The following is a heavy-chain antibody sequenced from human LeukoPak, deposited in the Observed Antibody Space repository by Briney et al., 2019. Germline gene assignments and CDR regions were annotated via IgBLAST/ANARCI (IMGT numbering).Heavy chain of an antibody. J-gene: IGHJ1*01. Sequence: GRSLRLSCAASGFTFSSYGMHWVRQAPGKGLEWVAVISYDGSNKYYADSVKGRFTISRDNSKNTLYLQMNSLRAEDTAVYYCATSYDGSGYLLHWGQGTLVTVSS. CDR2: ISYDGSNK. D-gene: IGHD3-22*01. CDR1: GFTFSSYG. CDR3: ATSYDGSGYLLH. V-gene: IGHV3-30*03.